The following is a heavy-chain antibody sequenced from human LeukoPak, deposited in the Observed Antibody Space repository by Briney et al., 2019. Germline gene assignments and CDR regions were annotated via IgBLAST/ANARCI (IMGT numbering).Heavy chain of an antibody. V-gene: IGHV3-9*01. CDR2: ISWHSGTI. CDR3: AKDMEGYSSSWYGEIDY. CDR1: GFTFDDYA. Sequence: PGGSLRLSCAASGFTFDDYAMHWVRQAPGKGLEWVSGISWHSGTIDYADSVKGRFTISRDNAKNSLYLRMNSLRAEDTALYYCAKDMEGYSSSWYGEIDYWGQGTLVTVSA. J-gene: IGHJ4*02. D-gene: IGHD6-13*01.